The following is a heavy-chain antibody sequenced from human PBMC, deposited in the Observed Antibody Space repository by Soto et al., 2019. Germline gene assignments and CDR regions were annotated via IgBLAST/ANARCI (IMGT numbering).Heavy chain of an antibody. CDR2: INHSGST. J-gene: IGHJ4*02. CDR3: ARAVVRGVIL. Sequence: ASETLSLTCAVYGGSFSGYYWSWIRQPPGKGLEWIGEINHSGSTNYNPSLKSRVTISVDTSKNQFSLKLSSVTAADTAVYYCARAVVRGVILWGQGTLVTVSS. D-gene: IGHD3-10*01. CDR1: GGSFSGYY. V-gene: IGHV4-34*01.